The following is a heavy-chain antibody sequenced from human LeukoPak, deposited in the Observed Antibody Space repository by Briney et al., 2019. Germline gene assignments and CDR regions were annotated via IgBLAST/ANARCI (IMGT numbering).Heavy chain of an antibody. V-gene: IGHV3-30*18. Sequence: GRSLRLSCTASGFTFSRYGMHWVRQAPGKGLEWMAVISYDGNNKYYADSVKGRFTISRDNSKNTLYLQMNSLRAEDTAVYYCAKPADYYDTSGYYYRLYYFDYWGQGTLVTVSS. CDR3: AKPADYYDTSGYYYRLYYFDY. CDR2: ISYDGNNK. J-gene: IGHJ4*02. CDR1: GFTFSRYG. D-gene: IGHD3-22*01.